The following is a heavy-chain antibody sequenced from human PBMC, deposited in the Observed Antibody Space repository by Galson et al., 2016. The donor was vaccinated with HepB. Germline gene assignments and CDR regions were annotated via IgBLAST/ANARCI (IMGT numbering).Heavy chain of an antibody. CDR1: GYTFTSNG. CDR3: ARGPQVDIYFDC. D-gene: IGHD3-9*01. V-gene: IGHV1-18*01. CDR2: ISAYSGNT. Sequence: QSGAEVKRPGATVKVSCKTSGYTFTSNGISWVRQAPGQGLEWMGWISAYSGNTNYAQKLQGRVTMTTDTSTSTAYMELSSLRSEDTAVYYCARGPQVDIYFDCWGQGTLVTVSS. J-gene: IGHJ4*02.